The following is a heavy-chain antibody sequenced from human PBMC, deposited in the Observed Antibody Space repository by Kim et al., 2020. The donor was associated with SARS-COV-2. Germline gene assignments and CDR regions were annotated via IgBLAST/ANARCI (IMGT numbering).Heavy chain of an antibody. CDR1: GFTFSGSA. V-gene: IGHV3-73*01. D-gene: IGHD6-13*01. J-gene: IGHJ4*02. CDR3: TRPGQLAPDY. Sequence: GGSLRLSCAASGFTFSGSAMHWVRQASGKGLEWVGRIRSKANSYATAYAASVKGRFTISRDDSKNTAYLQMNSLKTEDTAVYYCTRPGQLAPDYWGQGTLVTVSS. CDR2: IRSKANSYAT.